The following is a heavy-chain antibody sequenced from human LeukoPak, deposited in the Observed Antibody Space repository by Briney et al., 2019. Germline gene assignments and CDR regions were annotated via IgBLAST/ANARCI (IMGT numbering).Heavy chain of an antibody. J-gene: IGHJ4*02. Sequence: SVKVSCKASGGTFSSYTISWVRQAPGQGLEWMGRIIPILGIANYAQKFQGRVTITADKSTSTAYMELSSLRSEDTAVYYCARDTDYGGNSDYFDYWGQGTLVTVSS. CDR1: GGTFSSYT. D-gene: IGHD4-23*01. CDR3: ARDTDYGGNSDYFDY. V-gene: IGHV1-69*04. CDR2: IIPILGIA.